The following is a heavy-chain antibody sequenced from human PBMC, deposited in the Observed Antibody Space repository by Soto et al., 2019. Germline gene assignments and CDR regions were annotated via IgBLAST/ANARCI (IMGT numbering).Heavy chain of an antibody. Sequence: QLQLQESGPGLVKPSETLSLTCSVSGDSINSDKYYWGWIRQPPGKGLEWIGSIYYRGNTYYNPSLQTRSTISLDKSKGQFALKRSFVTAADSAVYSCARLEGLATTPYSFDFWGRAPWSPSPQ. D-gene: IGHD3-9*01. CDR3: ARLEGLATTPYSFDF. CDR2: IYYRGNT. J-gene: IGHJ4*02. V-gene: IGHV4-39*01. CDR1: GDSINSDKYY.